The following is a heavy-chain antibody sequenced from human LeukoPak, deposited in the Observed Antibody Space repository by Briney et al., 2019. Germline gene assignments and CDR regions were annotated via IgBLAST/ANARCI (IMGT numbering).Heavy chain of an antibody. CDR2: IHSAGTT. CDR1: GFSVSNNY. V-gene: IGHV3-53*01. J-gene: IGHJ4*02. CDR3: VTDAPYPRIVGGGLRGFDY. D-gene: IGHD1-26*01. Sequence: GGSLRLSCAASGFSVSNNYMSWVRQPPGKGLEWVSLIHSAGTTFYADSVKGRFTISRDNSKETLYLQMNSLRAEDTAIYYCVTDAPYPRIVGGGLRGFDYWGQGTLVTVSS.